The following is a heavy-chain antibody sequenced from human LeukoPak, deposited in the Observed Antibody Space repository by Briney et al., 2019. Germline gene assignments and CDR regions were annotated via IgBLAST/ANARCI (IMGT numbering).Heavy chain of an antibody. J-gene: IGHJ4*02. V-gene: IGHV3-21*06. CDR1: GFTFSSYT. CDR3: ARPGYSGYIIGYYFDY. D-gene: IGHD5-12*01. CDR2: ISSSGSYI. Sequence: GGSLRLSCAAFGFTFSSYTMNWVRQAPGKGLEWVPSISSSGSYIYYADSLKGRFTISRDNAKNSLYLQMNSLRAEDTAVYYCARPGYSGYIIGYYFDYWGQGTLVTVSS.